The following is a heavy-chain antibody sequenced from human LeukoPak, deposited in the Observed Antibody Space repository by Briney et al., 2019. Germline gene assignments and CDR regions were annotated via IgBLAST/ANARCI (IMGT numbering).Heavy chain of an antibody. D-gene: IGHD6-19*01. J-gene: IGHJ4*02. CDR2: IGTAGDT. CDR3: ATPIAVAGTWDY. Sequence: GGSLRLSCAVCGFTFSSYDMHWVRQATGKGLEWVSAIGTAGDTYYPGSVKGQFTISRENAKNSMYLQMNSLRAGDTAVYYCATPIAVAGTWDYWGQGTLVTVSS. CDR1: GFTFSSYD. V-gene: IGHV3-13*03.